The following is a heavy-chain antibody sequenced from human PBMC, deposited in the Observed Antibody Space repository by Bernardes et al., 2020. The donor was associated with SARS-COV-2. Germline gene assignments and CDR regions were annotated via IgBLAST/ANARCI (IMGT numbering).Heavy chain of an antibody. Sequence: GGSLRLSCAASGFTFSNYAMHWVRQAPGKGLEWVAIISYDGTTKYNADSVKGRFTISRDNSQNTLFLQMNSLTTEDTAIYYCAREWEEYTSSLFDLWGRGTLVTVSS. CDR3: AREWEEYTSSLFDL. J-gene: IGHJ2*01. CDR1: GFTFSNYA. D-gene: IGHD6-6*01. V-gene: IGHV3-30-3*01. CDR2: ISYDGTTK.